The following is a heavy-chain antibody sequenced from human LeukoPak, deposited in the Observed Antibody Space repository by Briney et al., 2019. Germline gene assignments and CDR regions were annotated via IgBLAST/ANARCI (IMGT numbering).Heavy chain of an antibody. CDR3: ARDLWGIAAAGTVASGRSIRPFDY. CDR1: GFTFSSYA. D-gene: IGHD6-13*01. V-gene: IGHV3-23*01. J-gene: IGHJ4*02. Sequence: PGGSLRLSCAASGFTFSSYAMSWVRQAPGKGLEWVSTISGTGGSTYYADSVKGRFTISRDNSKNTLYLQMNSLRSDDTAVYYCARDLWGIAAAGTVASGRSIRPFDYWGQGTLVTASS. CDR2: ISGTGGST.